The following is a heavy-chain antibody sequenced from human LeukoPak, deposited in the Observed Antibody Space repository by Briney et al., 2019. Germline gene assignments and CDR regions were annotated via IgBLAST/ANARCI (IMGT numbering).Heavy chain of an antibody. J-gene: IGHJ4*02. V-gene: IGHV1-3*01. Sequence: ASVKVSCKASGYTFINFAINWGRQAPGQRPEWLGWINAGNGNTKYSQKFQGRVTITRDTSASTAYMELSNLTSEDTAVYYCARGPRAAADDYWGQGTLVTVSS. D-gene: IGHD6-13*01. CDR2: INAGNGNT. CDR1: GYTFINFA. CDR3: ARGPRAAADDY.